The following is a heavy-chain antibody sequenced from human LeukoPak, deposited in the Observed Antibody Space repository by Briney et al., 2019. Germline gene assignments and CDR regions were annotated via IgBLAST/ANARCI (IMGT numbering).Heavy chain of an antibody. Sequence: PGGPLRLSCAAPGLRFIKNYMNWARQAPGKGLEWVTVIYSGGRTYHAGSVKGRFTISRDNSKNTLYLHMNRLRAEDTAVYYCARGGILWELGFDIWGQGTMVTVSS. D-gene: IGHD1-26*01. J-gene: IGHJ3*02. CDR1: GLRFIKNY. V-gene: IGHV3-53*01. CDR2: IYSGGRT. CDR3: ARGGILWELGFDI.